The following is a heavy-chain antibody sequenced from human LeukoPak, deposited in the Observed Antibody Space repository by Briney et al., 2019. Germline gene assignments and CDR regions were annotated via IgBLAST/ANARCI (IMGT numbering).Heavy chain of an antibody. CDR3: ARRGGLGSSSWYGFDN. D-gene: IGHD6-13*01. J-gene: IGHJ4*02. CDR2: IKQDGSEK. V-gene: IGHV3-7*01. Sequence: PGGSLRLSCAASGLTFSSYWMSWVRQAPGKGLEWVANIKQDGSEKYYVDSVKGRFTISRDNAKNSLYLQMNSLRAEDTAVYHCARRGGLGSSSWYGFDNWGQGTLVTVSS. CDR1: GLTFSSYW.